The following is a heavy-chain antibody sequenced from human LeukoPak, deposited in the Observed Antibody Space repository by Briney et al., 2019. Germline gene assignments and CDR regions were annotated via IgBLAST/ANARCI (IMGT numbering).Heavy chain of an antibody. J-gene: IGHJ5*02. CDR1: GFTFSDYS. CDR3: TREDEQLRWFDP. CDR2: ISSSSSYI. Sequence: GGSLRLSCAASGFTFSDYSMNWVRQVPGKGLEWVSYISSSSSYIYYADSVKGRFTISRDNAKNSLYLQMNRLRAEDTAVYYCTREDEQLRWFDPWGQGTLVTVSS. V-gene: IGHV3-21*01. D-gene: IGHD6-19*01.